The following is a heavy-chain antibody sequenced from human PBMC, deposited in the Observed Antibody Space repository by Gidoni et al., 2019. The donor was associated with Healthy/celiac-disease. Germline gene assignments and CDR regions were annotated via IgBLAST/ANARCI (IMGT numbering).Heavy chain of an antibody. D-gene: IGHD6-6*01. V-gene: IGHV3-33*01. CDR2: IWYDGSNK. J-gene: IGHJ6*02. CDR1: GFTFSSYG. Sequence: QVQLVESGGGVVQPGRFLSLSCAASGFTFSSYGMHWVRQAPGKGLEWVAVIWYDGSNKYYADSVKGRFTISRDNSKNTLYLQMNSLRAEDTAVYYCARVHGSSSPKGVYYYGMDVWGQGTTVTVSS. CDR3: ARVHGSSSPKGVYYYGMDV.